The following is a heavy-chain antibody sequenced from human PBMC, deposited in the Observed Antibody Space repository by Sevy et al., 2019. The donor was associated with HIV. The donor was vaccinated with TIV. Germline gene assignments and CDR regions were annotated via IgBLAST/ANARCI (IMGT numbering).Heavy chain of an antibody. CDR3: AGGPGYSYGLDY. CDR2: IWYDGSNK. CDR1: GFTFSSYG. D-gene: IGHD5-18*01. J-gene: IGHJ4*02. Sequence: GGSLRLSCAASGFTFSSYGMHWVRQAPGKGLEWVAVIWYDGSNKYYADSVKGRFTISRDNSKNTLYLQMNSLRAEDTAVYYCAGGPGYSYGLDYRGQGTLVTVSS. V-gene: IGHV3-33*01.